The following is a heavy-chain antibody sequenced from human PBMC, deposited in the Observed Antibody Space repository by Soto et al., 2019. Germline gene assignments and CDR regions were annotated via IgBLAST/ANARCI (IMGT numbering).Heavy chain of an antibody. V-gene: IGHV3-23*01. J-gene: IGHJ4*02. CDR1: GVTFTNYA. Sequence: PGGSLRLSCAASGVTFTNYAMSWVRQAPGKGLEWVSGISVSGGTTYYADSVKGRFIVSRDDSKNTLYLQMNTLRAEDTAVYYCAGGDCGSGSCYVLDYWGQGTLVTSP. CDR3: AGGDCGSGSCYVLDY. CDR2: ISVSGGTT. D-gene: IGHD2-2*01.